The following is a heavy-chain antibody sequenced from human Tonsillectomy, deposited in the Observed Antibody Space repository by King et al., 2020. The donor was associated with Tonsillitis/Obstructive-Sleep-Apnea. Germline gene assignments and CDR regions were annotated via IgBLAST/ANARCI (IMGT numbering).Heavy chain of an antibody. CDR2: ISSSGRAI. CDR3: ARLSDTAMVYYSDY. Sequence: QLQESGGGLVKPGGSLRLACAASGFTFSDYYMSWIRTAPGKGLEWVSYISSSGRAIYYADSVKGRFTISRDNAKNLLYLQMNSLRAEDTAVYYCARLSDTAMVYYSDYWGQRTLITVSS. J-gene: IGHJ4*02. D-gene: IGHD5-18*01. V-gene: IGHV3-11*01. CDR1: GFTFSDYY.